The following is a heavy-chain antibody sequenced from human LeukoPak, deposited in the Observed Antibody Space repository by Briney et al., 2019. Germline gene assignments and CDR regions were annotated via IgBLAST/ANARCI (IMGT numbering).Heavy chain of an antibody. CDR2: ISSSSSYI. J-gene: IGHJ3*02. CDR3: ACSDSSGGAFDI. D-gene: IGHD6-25*01. CDR1: GFNFGTYS. V-gene: IGHV3-21*01. Sequence: PGGSLRLSCAASGFNFGTYSMNWVRQAPGKGLEGVSSISSSSSYIYYADSVKGRFTISRDNAKNSLYLQMNSLRAEDTAVYYCACSDSSGGAFDIWGQGTMVTVSS.